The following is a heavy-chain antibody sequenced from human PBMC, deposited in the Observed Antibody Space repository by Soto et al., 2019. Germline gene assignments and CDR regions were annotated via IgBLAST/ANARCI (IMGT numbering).Heavy chain of an antibody. CDR1: GFTFSSYA. CDR2: ISGSGGST. V-gene: IGHV3-23*01. Sequence: PGGSLRLSCAASGFTFSSYAMSWVRQAPGKGLEWVSAISGSGGSTYYADSVKGRFTISRDNSKNTLYLQMNSLRAEDTAVYYCAKEKYYYDSSGYSNHASWFDPWGQGTLVTVS. D-gene: IGHD3-22*01. CDR3: AKEKYYYDSSGYSNHASWFDP. J-gene: IGHJ5*02.